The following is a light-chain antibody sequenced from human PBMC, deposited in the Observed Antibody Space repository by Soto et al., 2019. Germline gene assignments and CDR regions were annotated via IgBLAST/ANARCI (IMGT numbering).Light chain of an antibody. CDR3: SSYTSSSLRV. Sequence: QSALTQPASVSGSPGQSITISCTGTSSDVGGYNYVSWYQQHPGKAPKLMIYEVSNRPSGASNRFSGSESGNTASLAISGLQAEDEADYYCSSYTSSSLRVFGTGTKVTVL. CDR2: EVS. V-gene: IGLV2-14*01. J-gene: IGLJ1*01. CDR1: SSDVGGYNY.